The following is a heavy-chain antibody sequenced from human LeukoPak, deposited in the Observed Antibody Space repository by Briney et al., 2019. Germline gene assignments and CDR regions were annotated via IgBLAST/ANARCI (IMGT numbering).Heavy chain of an antibody. D-gene: IGHD1-26*01. CDR1: GFTLSSYS. CDR3: AVGATTSSEYFQH. J-gene: IGHJ1*01. Sequence: GGSLRLSCAASGFTLSSYSMNWVRQAPGKGLEWVSSISSSSSYIYYADSVKGRFTISRDNAKNSLYLQMNSLRAEDTAVYYCAVGATTSSEYFQHWGQGTLVTVSS. CDR2: ISSSSSYI. V-gene: IGHV3-21*01.